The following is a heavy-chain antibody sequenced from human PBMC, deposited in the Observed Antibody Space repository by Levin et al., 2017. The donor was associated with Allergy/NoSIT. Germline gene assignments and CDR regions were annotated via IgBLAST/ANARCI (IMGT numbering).Heavy chain of an antibody. V-gene: IGHV3-66*01. J-gene: IGHJ3*02. Sequence: GESLKISCAASGFTVSNNYMSWVRQAPGKGLEWVSVIYSSGSTYYAESVKGRFTISRDNSKNTLYLQMNNLRDEDTAVFYCARGPSRTSIFGVVGAFDIWGQGRMVTVSS. CDR3: ARGPSRTSIFGVVGAFDI. D-gene: IGHD3-3*01. CDR2: IYSSGST. CDR1: GFTVSNNY.